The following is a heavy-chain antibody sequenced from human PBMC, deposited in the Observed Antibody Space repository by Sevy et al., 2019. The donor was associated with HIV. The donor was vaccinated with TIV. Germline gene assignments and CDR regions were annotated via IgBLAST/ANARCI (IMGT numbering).Heavy chain of an antibody. Sequence: GGSLRLSCAASGFTLNSNAMHWVLQTPVRGLEWMAVISYDGKDTYYADSVKGRFTISKDSSKNTLYLQMNSLRTEDTAVYYCARAGVPSQDIVNPRLFFDYWGQGTVVTVSS. D-gene: IGHD2-15*01. CDR3: ARAGVPSQDIVNPRLFFDY. V-gene: IGHV3-30*04. CDR1: GFTLNSNA. J-gene: IGHJ4*02. CDR2: ISYDGKDT.